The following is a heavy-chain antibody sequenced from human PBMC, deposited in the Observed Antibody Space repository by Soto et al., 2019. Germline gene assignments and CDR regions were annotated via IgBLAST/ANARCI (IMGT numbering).Heavy chain of an antibody. V-gene: IGHV3-53*01. CDR2: IYSGGST. Sequence: LRLSCAASGFTVSNSYMSWVRQAPGKGLEWVSVIYSGGSTYYADSVKGRFTISRDSSKNTLYLQMNSLRAEDTAVYYCARGFQSSFGYWGQGTLVTVSS. J-gene: IGHJ4*02. CDR1: GFTVSNSY. CDR3: ARGFQSSFGY. D-gene: IGHD2-21*01.